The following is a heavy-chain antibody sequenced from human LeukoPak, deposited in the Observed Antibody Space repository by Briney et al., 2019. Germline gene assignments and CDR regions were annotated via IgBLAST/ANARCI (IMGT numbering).Heavy chain of an antibody. Sequence: GGSLRLSYAASGFTFSSYSMNWVRQAPGKGLEWDSFISSSSGYIYYADSVKGRFTISRDNAKNSLYLQMNSLRAEDTAVYYCARDRGSGWYGYFDYWGQGTLVTVSS. CDR3: ARDRGSGWYGYFDY. J-gene: IGHJ4*02. V-gene: IGHV3-21*01. D-gene: IGHD6-19*01. CDR1: GFTFSSYS. CDR2: ISSSSGYI.